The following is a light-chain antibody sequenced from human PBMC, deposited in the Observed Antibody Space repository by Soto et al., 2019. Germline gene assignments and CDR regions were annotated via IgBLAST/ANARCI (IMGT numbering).Light chain of an antibody. Sequence: EIVLTQSPGTLSLSPGEGATLSCRASQSVTGTNLAWYQQRPGQAPRLLIYDAVRRATGITDRFSGSGSGTDFTITISRLEPEDFAVYYCRQYGSSLGTFGQGTKVEI. V-gene: IGKV3-20*01. CDR2: DAV. CDR3: RQYGSSLGT. J-gene: IGKJ2*01. CDR1: QSVTGTN.